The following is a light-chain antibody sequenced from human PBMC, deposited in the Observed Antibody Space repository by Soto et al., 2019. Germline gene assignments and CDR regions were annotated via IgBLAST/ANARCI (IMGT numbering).Light chain of an antibody. J-gene: IGKJ4*01. CDR3: QQYNNWPLT. CDR2: GAS. V-gene: IGKV3-15*01. Sequence: EIVMTQSPATLSVSPGERATLSWRASQSVSSYLAWYQQKPGQAPRLPIYGASTRATGIPARFSGSGYGTEFNLTISSLQSEDFAVYYCQQYNNWPLTFGGGTKVDIK. CDR1: QSVSSY.